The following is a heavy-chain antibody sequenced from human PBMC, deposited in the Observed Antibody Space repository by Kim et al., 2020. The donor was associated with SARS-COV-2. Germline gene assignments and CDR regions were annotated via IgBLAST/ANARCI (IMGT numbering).Heavy chain of an antibody. J-gene: IGHJ4*02. D-gene: IGHD3-22*01. Sequence: SETLSLTCTVSGGSISSSSYYWGWIRQPPGKGLEWIGSIYYSGSTYYNPSLKSRVTISVDTSKNQFSLKLSSVTAADTAVYYCARLPKFPYDSSGYPDYWGQGTLVTVSS. CDR3: ARLPKFPYDSSGYPDY. CDR1: GGSISSSSYY. CDR2: IYYSGST. V-gene: IGHV4-39*01.